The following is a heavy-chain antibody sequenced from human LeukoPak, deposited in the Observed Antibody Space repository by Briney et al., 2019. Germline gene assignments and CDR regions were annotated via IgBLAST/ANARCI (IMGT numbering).Heavy chain of an antibody. V-gene: IGHV3-9*01. CDR3: ARGYMVQGVYNWFDP. Sequence: GGSLRLSCAASGFTFDDYAMHWVRQAPGKGLEWVSGISWNSGSIGYADSVKGRFTISRDNAKNSLYLQMNSLRAEDTAVYYCARGYMVQGVYNWFDPWGQGTLVTVSS. J-gene: IGHJ5*02. CDR2: ISWNSGSI. D-gene: IGHD3-10*01. CDR1: GFTFDDYA.